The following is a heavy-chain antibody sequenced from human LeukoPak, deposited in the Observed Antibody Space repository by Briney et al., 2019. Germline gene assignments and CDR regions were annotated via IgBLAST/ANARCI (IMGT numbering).Heavy chain of an antibody. CDR3: ARGGGTYYGVDV. CDR2: INHSGST. D-gene: IGHD1/OR15-1a*01. CDR1: GGSFSGYY. J-gene: IGHJ6*02. V-gene: IGHV4-34*01. Sequence: SETLSLTCAVYGGSFSGYYWSWIRQPPGKGLEWIGEINHSGSTNYNPSLKSRVTISVDRSENQFSLKLSSVTAADTAVYYCARGGGTYYGVDVWGQGTTVTVSS.